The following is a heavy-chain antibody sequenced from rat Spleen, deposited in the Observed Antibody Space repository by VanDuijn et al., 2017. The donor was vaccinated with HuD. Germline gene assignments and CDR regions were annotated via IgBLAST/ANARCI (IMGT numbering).Heavy chain of an antibody. CDR3: VREDLGVNY. Sequence: EVQLVESGGGLVQPGRSLKLSCAASGFTFSDYYMAWVRQAPTKGLEWVASISPGGGTTYYRDSMKGRFTISRDNAKSTLYLQMNSLRSEDTATYYCVREDLGVNYWGQGVMVTVSS. CDR2: ISPGGGTT. J-gene: IGHJ2*01. V-gene: IGHV5-25*01. CDR1: GFTFSDYY. D-gene: IGHD1-7*01.